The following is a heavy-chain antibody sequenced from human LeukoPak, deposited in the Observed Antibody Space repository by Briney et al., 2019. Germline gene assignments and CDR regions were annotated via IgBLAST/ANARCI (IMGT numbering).Heavy chain of an antibody. D-gene: IGHD4-23*01. CDR3: ARGFYGGNSVHAFDI. V-gene: IGHV3-21*01. CDR1: GVTFSSYS. CDR2: ISSSSSYI. J-gene: IGHJ3*02. Sequence: PGGSLRLSCAASGVTFSSYSMNWVRQAPGKGLEWVSSISSSSSYIYYADSVKGRFTISRDNAKNSLYLQMNSLRAEDTAVYYCARGFYGGNSVHAFDIWGQGTMVTASS.